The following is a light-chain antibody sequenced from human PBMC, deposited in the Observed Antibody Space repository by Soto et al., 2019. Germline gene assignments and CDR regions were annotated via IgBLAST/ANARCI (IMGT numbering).Light chain of an antibody. CDR1: SSDVGGYNY. V-gene: IGLV2-14*03. J-gene: IGLJ1*01. CDR3: SSYTSSSTYV. CDR2: DVS. Sequence: QSALTQPASVSGVPGQSSAISCTGTSSDVGGYNYVSWYQHHPGKAPKLMVYDVSNRPSGVSNRFSGSKSGNTASLTISGLQAEDEADYYCSSYTSSSTYVFGTGTKVTVL.